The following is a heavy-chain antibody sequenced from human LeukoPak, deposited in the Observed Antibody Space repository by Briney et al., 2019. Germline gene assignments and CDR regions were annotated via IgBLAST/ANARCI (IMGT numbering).Heavy chain of an antibody. CDR1: GGTFSSYA. CDR2: IIPIFGTA. CDR3: AASEYSSSSDYYYMDV. V-gene: IGHV1-69*05. J-gene: IGHJ6*03. D-gene: IGHD6-6*01. Sequence: ASVEVSCKASGGTFSSYAISWVRQAPGQGLEWMGGIIPIFGTANYAQKFQGRVTMTRDTSTSTVYMELSSLRSEDTAVYYCAASEYSSSSDYYYMDVWGKGTTVTVSS.